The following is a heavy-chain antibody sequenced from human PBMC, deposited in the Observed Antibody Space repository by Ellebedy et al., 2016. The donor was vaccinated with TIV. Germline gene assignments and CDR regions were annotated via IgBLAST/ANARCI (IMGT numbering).Heavy chain of an antibody. J-gene: IGHJ4*02. D-gene: IGHD6-19*01. V-gene: IGHV5-10-1*01. CDR2: IDPSDSYT. CDR1: GYSFTSYW. CDR3: SKHNLIAVAGDFDY. Sequence: KVSCKGSGYSFTSYWINWVRQMPGKGLAWMGRIDPSDSYTNYSPSFQGHVTITADKSISTAYLQWSSLKASDTAIYYCSKHNLIAVAGDFDYWGQGTLVTVSS.